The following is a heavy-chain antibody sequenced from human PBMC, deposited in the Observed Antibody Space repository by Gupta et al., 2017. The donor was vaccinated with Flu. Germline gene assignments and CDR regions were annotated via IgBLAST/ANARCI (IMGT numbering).Heavy chain of an antibody. Sequence: EVQLLESGGGLVQSGGSLRLSCAAARFTFSNYAMTWVRQAPGQGQEWVSAISGSGDSTYYADSVKGRFTISRDNSKDTLHLQMNSLRAEDTAVYYCAKAGSYYDLLTGYHPWYFDSWGQGTLVTVSS. J-gene: IGHJ4*02. CDR3: AKAGSYYDLLTGYHPWYFDS. V-gene: IGHV3-23*01. CDR1: RFTFSNYA. D-gene: IGHD3-9*01. CDR2: ISGSGDST.